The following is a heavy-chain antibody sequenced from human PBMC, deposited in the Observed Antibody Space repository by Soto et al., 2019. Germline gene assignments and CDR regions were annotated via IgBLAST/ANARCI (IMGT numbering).Heavy chain of an antibody. CDR3: ARMSIAARPKYYYYYGMDI. Sequence: ASVKVSCKASGGTFSSYAISWVRQAPGQGLEWMGGIIPILGTANYAQKFQGRVTITADESTSTAYMELSSLRSEDTAVYYCARMSIAARPKYYYYYGMDIWGQGTTVTVSS. J-gene: IGHJ6*02. V-gene: IGHV1-69*13. D-gene: IGHD6-6*01. CDR2: IIPILGTA. CDR1: GGTFSSYA.